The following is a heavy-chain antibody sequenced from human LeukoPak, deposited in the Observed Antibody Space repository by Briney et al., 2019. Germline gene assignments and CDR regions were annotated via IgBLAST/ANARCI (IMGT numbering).Heavy chain of an antibody. V-gene: IGHV3-48*01. D-gene: IGHD5-12*01. Sequence: GGSLRLSCVASGFAFRDYSMNWVRQAPGKGLESVSYISSSGVTIYYADSVKGRFTMSRDNAENSLYLEMNSLRSDDTAVYYCARGEEGGYDLGSIDYWGQGTLVTVSS. CDR1: GFAFRDYS. CDR2: ISSSGVTI. J-gene: IGHJ4*02. CDR3: ARGEEGGYDLGSIDY.